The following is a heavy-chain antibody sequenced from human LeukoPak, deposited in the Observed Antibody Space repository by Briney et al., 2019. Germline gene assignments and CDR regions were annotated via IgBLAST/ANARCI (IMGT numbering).Heavy chain of an antibody. CDR2: IYHSGST. CDR3: ARSSSSWYYYFDY. Sequence: SETLSLTCTVSGYSISSGYYWGWIRQPPGKGLEWIGSIYHSGSTYYNPSLKSRVTISVDTSKNQFSLKLSSVTAADTAVYYCARSSSSWYYYFDYWGQGTLVTVSS. D-gene: IGHD6-13*01. J-gene: IGHJ4*02. CDR1: GYSISSGYY. V-gene: IGHV4-38-2*02.